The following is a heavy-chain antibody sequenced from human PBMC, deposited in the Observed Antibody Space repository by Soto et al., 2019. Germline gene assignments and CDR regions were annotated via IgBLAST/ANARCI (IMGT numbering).Heavy chain of an antibody. Sequence: GGSLRLSCAASGFTFRNYGMNWVRQAPGKGLEWVSDIIDSGGSTYYADSVKGRFTISRDNSKSTLYLQMNSLRAEDTALYYCTKGRSYYYYYGVDVWGQGTTVTVSS. J-gene: IGHJ6*02. CDR3: TKGRSYYYYYGVDV. V-gene: IGHV3-23*01. CDR2: IIDSGGST. CDR1: GFTFRNYG.